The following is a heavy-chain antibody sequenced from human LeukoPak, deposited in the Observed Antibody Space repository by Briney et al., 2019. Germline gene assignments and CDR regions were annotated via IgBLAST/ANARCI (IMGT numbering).Heavy chain of an antibody. CDR3: ARRHFGSALRDY. Sequence: PSETLSLTCTVSGGSISSGSYYWGCIRQPPGKGLEWIGNIYYSASTSYNPSLKSRVTISVDTSKNQFSLKLSSVTAADTAVYYCARRHFGSALRDYWGQGTLVTVSS. J-gene: IGHJ4*02. CDR2: IYYSAST. D-gene: IGHD3-10*01. CDR1: GGSISSGSYY. V-gene: IGHV4-39*01.